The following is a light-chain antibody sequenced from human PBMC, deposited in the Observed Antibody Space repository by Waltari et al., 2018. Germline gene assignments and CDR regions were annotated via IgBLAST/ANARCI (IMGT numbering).Light chain of an antibody. V-gene: IGLV2-11*01. CDR3: CSYAARYTFV. CDR2: DVT. CDR1: SSDVGGYNY. J-gene: IGLJ1*01. Sequence: QSALTQPRSVSGSPGQSVTISCTGTSSDVGGYNYVSWYQQHPGKAPKLIIYDVTKRPSGVPGRRSGSKSGNTASLTISGLQAEDEADYYCCSYAARYTFVFGTGTKVTVL.